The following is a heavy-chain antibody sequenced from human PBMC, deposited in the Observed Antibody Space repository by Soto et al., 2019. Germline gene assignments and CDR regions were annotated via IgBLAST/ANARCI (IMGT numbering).Heavy chain of an antibody. CDR2: MNTNSGNT. D-gene: IGHD6-6*01. CDR1: GYTFTSYD. J-gene: IGHJ4*02. V-gene: IGHV1-8*01. Sequence: QVQLVQSGAEVKKPGASVKVSCKASGYTFTSYDINWVRQATGQGLEWMGWMNTNSGNTGYAQKFQGRVTMTRNTSISTAYMELSSLSSEDTAVYYCARAAPGIAARQGFDYWGQGTLVTVSA. CDR3: ARAAPGIAARQGFDY.